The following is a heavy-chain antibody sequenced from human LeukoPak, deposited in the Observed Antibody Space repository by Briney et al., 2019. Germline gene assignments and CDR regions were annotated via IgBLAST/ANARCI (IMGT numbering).Heavy chain of an antibody. D-gene: IGHD5-12*01. Sequence: GGSLRLSCASPAFTFTAYWMHWVRQAPRQGLLWVARINSDGTTTNYADSVKGRFTISRDNAKNTLFLQMNSLRAEDTAVYFCAVSNGGYGPWGQGALVTVSS. CDR3: AVSNGGYGP. CDR2: INSDGTTT. V-gene: IGHV3-74*01. CDR1: AFTFTAYW. J-gene: IGHJ5*02.